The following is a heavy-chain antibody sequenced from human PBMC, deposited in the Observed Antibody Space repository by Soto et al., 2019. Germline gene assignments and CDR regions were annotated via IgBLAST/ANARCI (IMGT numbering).Heavy chain of an antibody. V-gene: IGHV2-5*02. CDR3: AHRTTTVTWWFDP. Sequence: QITLKESGPTLVKPTQTLTPTCTFSGFSLTTSGVGVGWIRQPPGKALEWLALIYWADDNRYSPSLKSRLTTTKDTSKHQVGLTMTTMDPADTATYCGAHRTTTVTWWFDPWGQGTLVTVSS. D-gene: IGHD4-17*01. CDR1: GFSLTTSGVG. J-gene: IGHJ5*02. CDR2: IYWADDN.